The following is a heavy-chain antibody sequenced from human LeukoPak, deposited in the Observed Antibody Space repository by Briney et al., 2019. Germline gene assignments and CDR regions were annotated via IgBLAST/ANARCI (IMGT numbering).Heavy chain of an antibody. D-gene: IGHD3-3*01. Sequence: SETLSLTCTVSGYSISSGYYWGWIRQPPGKGLEWIGSIYHSGSTYYNPSLKSRVTISVDTSKNQFSLKLSSVTAADTAVYYCASEGLERFLDDYRGQGTLVTVSS. J-gene: IGHJ4*02. CDR1: GYSISSGYY. CDR2: IYHSGST. CDR3: ASEGLERFLDDY. V-gene: IGHV4-38-2*02.